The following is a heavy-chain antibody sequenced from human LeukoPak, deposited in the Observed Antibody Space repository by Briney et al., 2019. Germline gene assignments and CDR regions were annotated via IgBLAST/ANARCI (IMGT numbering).Heavy chain of an antibody. Sequence: ASVKVSCKASGYTFTSYAIHWVRQAPGQRLEWMGWINAGNGNAKYSQKFQGRVIISRDPSASTAYMELSSLTSEDTAVYYCARGSYRYTNDFWGQGTLVTVSS. CDR3: ARGSYRYTNDF. D-gene: IGHD3-16*02. V-gene: IGHV1-3*01. CDR1: GYTFTSYA. J-gene: IGHJ4*02. CDR2: INAGNGNA.